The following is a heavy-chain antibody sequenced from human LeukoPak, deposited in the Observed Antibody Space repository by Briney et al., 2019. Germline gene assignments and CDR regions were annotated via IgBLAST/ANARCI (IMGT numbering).Heavy chain of an antibody. D-gene: IGHD3-9*01. CDR1: GFTFSSYA. V-gene: IGHV3-23*01. J-gene: IGHJ6*02. CDR2: ISGSGGST. Sequence: GGSLRLSCAASGFTFSSYAMSWVRQAPGKGLEWVSAISGSGGSTYYADSEKGRFTISRDNSKNTLYLQMNSLRAEDTAVYYCAKGGYYDILTGYPGYYYGMDVWGQGTTVTVSS. CDR3: AKGGYYDILTGYPGYYYGMDV.